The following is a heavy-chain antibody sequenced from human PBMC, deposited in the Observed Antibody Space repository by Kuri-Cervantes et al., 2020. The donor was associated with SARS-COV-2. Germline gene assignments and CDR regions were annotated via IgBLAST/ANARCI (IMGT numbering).Heavy chain of an antibody. V-gene: IGHV3-11*04. CDR3: ARDPGGVFLRGIMILSAHWFDT. CDR1: GFTFSDYY. D-gene: IGHD3-16*01. J-gene: IGHJ5*02. Sequence: GESLKISCAASGFTFSDYYMSWIRQAPGKGLEWVSYISSSGSTIYYADSVKGRFTISRDNAKNSLYLQMNGLRAEDTAVYYCARDPGGVFLRGIMILSAHWFDTWGQGTLVTVSS. CDR2: ISSSGSTI.